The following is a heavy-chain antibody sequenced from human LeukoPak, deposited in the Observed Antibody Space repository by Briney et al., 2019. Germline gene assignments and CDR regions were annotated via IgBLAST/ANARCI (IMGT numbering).Heavy chain of an antibody. D-gene: IGHD2-15*01. CDR2: ISGSGGNT. J-gene: IGHJ6*03. CDR1: GFTFSSYD. V-gene: IGHV3-23*01. CDR3: AKDGVCSGGSCSNPWYYYMDV. Sequence: GGSLRLSCAASGFTFSSYDMTWVRQAPGKGLGWVSGISGSGGNTYYADSVKGRFTISRDNSKNTLYLQMNSLRADDTAVYYCAKDGVCSGGSCSNPWYYYMDVWGKGTTVTVSS.